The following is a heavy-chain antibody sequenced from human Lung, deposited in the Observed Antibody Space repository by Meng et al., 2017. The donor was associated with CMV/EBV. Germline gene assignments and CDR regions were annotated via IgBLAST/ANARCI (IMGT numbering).Heavy chain of an antibody. CDR3: ARVGAYCGGDCYHPR. V-gene: IGHV4-4*02. CDR1: GGSLSSRNW. D-gene: IGHD2-21*02. CDR2: IYHSGST. J-gene: IGHJ4*02. Sequence: QGRLREWAPGRGEPSGTRSPTCAVPGGSLSSRNWWSWVRQPPGKGLEWIGEIYHSGSTNYNPSLKSRVTISVDESKNQFSLRLSSVTAADTAVYYCARVGAYCGGDCYHPRWGQGTLVTVSS.